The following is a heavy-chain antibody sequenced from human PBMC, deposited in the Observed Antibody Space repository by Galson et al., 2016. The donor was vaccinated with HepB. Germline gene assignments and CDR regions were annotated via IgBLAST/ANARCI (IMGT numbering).Heavy chain of an antibody. Sequence: LRLSCAASGFTFNTYSMNWVRQSPGKGLEWVSYIDTSSKSIVYADSVKGRFTISRDNAKSSLYLQMTSLSEEETALYYCVRDFRSSGTFGCWGQGILVTVSS. CDR2: IDTSSKSI. CDR3: VRDFRSSGTFGC. J-gene: IGHJ1*01. CDR1: GFTFNTYS. V-gene: IGHV3-48*02. D-gene: IGHD3-22*01.